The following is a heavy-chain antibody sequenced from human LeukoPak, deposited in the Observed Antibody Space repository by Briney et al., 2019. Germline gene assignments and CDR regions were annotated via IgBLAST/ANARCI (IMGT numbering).Heavy chain of an antibody. CDR3: ATRMGQLVQYNYYGMDV. J-gene: IGHJ6*02. V-gene: IGHV1-24*01. Sequence: ASVKVSCKVSGYTLTELSVHWVRQAPGKGLEWMGGFDPEDGETIHAQKFQGRVTMTEDTSTDTVYMVLSSLRSEDTAVYYCATRMGQLVQYNYYGMDVWGQGTTVTVSS. CDR2: FDPEDGET. D-gene: IGHD6-6*01. CDR1: GYTLTELS.